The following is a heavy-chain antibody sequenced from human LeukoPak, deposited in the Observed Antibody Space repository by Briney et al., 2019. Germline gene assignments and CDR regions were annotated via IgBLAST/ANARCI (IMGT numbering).Heavy chain of an antibody. Sequence: GGSLRLSCAASGFTFSTYTVNWVRQAPGKGLEWVSSVSSTSSYIYYADSMKGRFTISRDNAKNSLYLQMNSLRAEDMAVYYCARGYCGGDCYGDSGQGTLVTVSS. CDR3: ARGYCGGDCYGD. CDR1: GFTFSTYT. J-gene: IGHJ1*01. V-gene: IGHV3-21*01. D-gene: IGHD2-21*02. CDR2: VSSTSSYI.